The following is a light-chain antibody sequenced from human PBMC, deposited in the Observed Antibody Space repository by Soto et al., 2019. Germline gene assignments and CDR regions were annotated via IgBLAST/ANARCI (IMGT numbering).Light chain of an antibody. CDR1: QSLLHSNGCNY. CDR2: LGS. CDR3: MQALQIRVE. Sequence: DSVMTQFPLSLSVTPGEPASISCRSSQSLLHSNGCNYLDWYVQKPGQSPQLLIYLGSNRASGVPARFSGSGSGTDFTLKISRVEAEDVGVYYCMQALQIRVEFGQGTKVEIK. V-gene: IGKV2-28*01. J-gene: IGKJ1*01.